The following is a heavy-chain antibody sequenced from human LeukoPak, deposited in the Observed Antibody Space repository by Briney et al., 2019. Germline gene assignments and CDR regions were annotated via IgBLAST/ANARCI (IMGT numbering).Heavy chain of an antibody. CDR3: ARDRWGQLSYFDY. J-gene: IGHJ4*02. CDR2: IIPIFGTA. Sequence: ASVKVSCKASGGTFSSHAISWVRQAPGQGLEWMGGIIPIFGTANYAQKFQGRVTITADESTSTAYMELSSLRSEDTAVYYCARDRWGQLSYFDYWGQGALVTVSS. CDR1: GGTFSSHA. D-gene: IGHD2-2*01. V-gene: IGHV1-69*13.